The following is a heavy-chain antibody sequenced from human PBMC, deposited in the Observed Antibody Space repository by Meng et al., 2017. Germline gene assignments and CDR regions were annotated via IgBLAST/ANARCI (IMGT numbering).Heavy chain of an antibody. J-gene: IGHJ3*02. Sequence: SGPTLVKPTETLTLTCIVSGFSLSNARMGVSWIRQPPGKALEWLAHIFSNDEKSYSTSLKSRLTISKDTSKRQVVLTMTNMDPVDTATYYCAHRPGNYDILTGYTHAFDIWGQGTMVTVSS. CDR3: AHRPGNYDILTGYTHAFDI. D-gene: IGHD3-9*01. CDR2: IFSNDEK. V-gene: IGHV2-26*01. CDR1: GFSLSNARMG.